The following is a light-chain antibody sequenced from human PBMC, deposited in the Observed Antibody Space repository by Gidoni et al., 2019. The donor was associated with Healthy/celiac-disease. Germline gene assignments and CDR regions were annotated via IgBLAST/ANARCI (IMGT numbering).Light chain of an antibody. CDR2: GAS. Sequence: EIVLTQSPGNLSLSPGERATLSCRASQSVSSSYLAWYQQKPGQAPRLLIYGASSRATGIPDRFSGSGSGTEFTLTISRLEPEDFAGYYCQQYGSSPLFTFGPGTKVDIK. CDR1: QSVSSSY. CDR3: QQYGSSPLFT. V-gene: IGKV3-20*01. J-gene: IGKJ3*01.